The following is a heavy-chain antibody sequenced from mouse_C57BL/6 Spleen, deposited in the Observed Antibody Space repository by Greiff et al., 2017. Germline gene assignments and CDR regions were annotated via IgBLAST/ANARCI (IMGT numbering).Heavy chain of an antibody. CDR3: ARWVSGYAMDY. D-gene: IGHD3-1*01. J-gene: IGHJ4*01. Sequence: QVQLQQSGAELVKPGASVKMSCKASGYTFTSYWITWVKQRPGQGLEWIGYIYPGSGSTNYNEKFKSKATLTVDTSSSTAYMQLSSLTSEDSAVXFCARWVSGYAMDYWGQGNTGTVSS. CDR1: GYTFTSYW. CDR2: IYPGSGST. V-gene: IGHV1-55*01.